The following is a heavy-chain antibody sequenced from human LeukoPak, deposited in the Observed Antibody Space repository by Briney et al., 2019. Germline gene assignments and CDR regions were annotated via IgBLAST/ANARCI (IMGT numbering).Heavy chain of an antibody. CDR3: ARTGIAAAGGGGQNWFDP. J-gene: IGHJ5*02. D-gene: IGHD6-13*01. CDR2: IIPILGIA. CDR1: GGTFSSYA. V-gene: IGHV1-69*04. Sequence: ASVKVSCKASGGTFSSYAISWVRQAPGQGLEWMGRIIPILGIANYAQKFQGRVTITADKSTSTAYMELSSLRSEDTAVYYCARTGIAAAGGGGQNWFDPWGQGTLVTVSS.